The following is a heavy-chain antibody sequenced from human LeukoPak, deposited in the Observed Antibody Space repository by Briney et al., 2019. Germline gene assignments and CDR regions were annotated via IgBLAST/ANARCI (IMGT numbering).Heavy chain of an antibody. J-gene: IGHJ6*04. CDR1: GFTFSSYA. Sequence: GGTLRLSCAASGFTFSSYAMSWVRQAPGKGLEWVSAISGSGGSTYYADSVKGRFTISRDNAKNSLYLQMNSLRAEDTAVYYCAELGITMIGGVWGKGTTVTISS. D-gene: IGHD3-10*02. CDR3: AELGITMIGGV. CDR2: ISGSGGST. V-gene: IGHV3-23*01.